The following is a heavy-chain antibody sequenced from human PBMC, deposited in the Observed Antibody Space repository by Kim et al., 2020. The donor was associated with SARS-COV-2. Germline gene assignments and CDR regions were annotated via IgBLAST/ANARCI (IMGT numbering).Heavy chain of an antibody. J-gene: IGHJ6*03. D-gene: IGHD6-6*01. CDR2: IIPIFGTA. CDR3: ARDDPYSSSSHYYYYMDV. CDR1: GGTFSSYA. V-gene: IGHV1-69*13. Sequence: SVKVSCKASGGTFSSYAISWVRQAPGQGLEWMGGIIPIFGTANYAQKFQGRVTITADESTSTAYMELSSLRSEDTAVYYCARDDPYSSSSHYYYYMDVWGKGTTVTVSS.